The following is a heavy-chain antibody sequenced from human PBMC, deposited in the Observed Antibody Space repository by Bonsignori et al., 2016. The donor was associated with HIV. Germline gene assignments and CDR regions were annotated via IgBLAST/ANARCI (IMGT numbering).Heavy chain of an antibody. CDR1: GFTVSSNY. CDR2: IYSGGST. J-gene: IGHJ4*02. Sequence: GGSLRLSCAASGFTVSSNYMSWVRQAPGKGLEWVSVIYSGGSTYYADSVKGRFTISRDNSKNTLYLQMNSLRAEDTAVYYCARENGYDFWSGYYPDYWGQGTLVTVSS. D-gene: IGHD3-3*01. CDR3: ARENGYDFWSGYYPDY. V-gene: IGHV3-66*01.